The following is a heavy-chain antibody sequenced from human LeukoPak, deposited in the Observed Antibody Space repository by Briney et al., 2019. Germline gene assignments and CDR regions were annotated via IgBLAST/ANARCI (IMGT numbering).Heavy chain of an antibody. CDR3: ARSCSGGSCYWKFDP. Sequence: SVKVSRKASGGTFSSYAISWVRQAPGQGLEWMGRIIPIFGIANYAQKFQGRVTITADKSTSTAYMELSSLRSEDTAVYYCARSCSGGSCYWKFDPWGQGTLVTVSS. V-gene: IGHV1-69*04. CDR2: IIPIFGIA. CDR1: GGTFSSYA. J-gene: IGHJ5*02. D-gene: IGHD2-15*01.